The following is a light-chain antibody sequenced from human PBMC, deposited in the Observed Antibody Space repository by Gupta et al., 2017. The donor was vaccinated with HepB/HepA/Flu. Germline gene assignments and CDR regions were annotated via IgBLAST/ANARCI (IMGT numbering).Light chain of an antibody. CDR3: QLYGSSPLFT. CDR1: QTVSSNY. J-gene: IGKJ3*01. Sequence: EVVLTQSPGTLSLSPGERVTLSCRASQTVSSNYLAWYQHKVGQAPRLLIYDASTRAAGIPDRFSGSGSGTDFTLTISRREPEDFAVYYCQLYGSSPLFTFGHGTKLDIK. CDR2: DAS. V-gene: IGKV3-20*01.